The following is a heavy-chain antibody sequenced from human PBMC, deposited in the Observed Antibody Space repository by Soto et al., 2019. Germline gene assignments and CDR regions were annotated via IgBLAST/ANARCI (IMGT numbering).Heavy chain of an antibody. Sequence: QVQLVQSGAEVKKPGAPVKVSCKASGYTFTGYYMHWVRQAPGQGLEWMGWINPNSGGTNYAQKFQGWVTMTRDTSISTAYMELSRLRSDDTAVYYCARENPGSSLAYDYWGQGTLVTVSS. CDR3: ARENPGSSLAYDY. CDR1: GYTFTGYY. D-gene: IGHD3-10*01. J-gene: IGHJ4*02. V-gene: IGHV1-2*04. CDR2: INPNSGGT.